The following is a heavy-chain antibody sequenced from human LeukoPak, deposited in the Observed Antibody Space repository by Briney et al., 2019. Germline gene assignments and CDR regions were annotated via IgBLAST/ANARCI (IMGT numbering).Heavy chain of an antibody. CDR3: ARDRPYYYDSSGPLDY. V-gene: IGHV1-18*01. J-gene: IGHJ4*02. Sequence: GASVKVSCKASGYTFTSYGISWVRQAPGQGLEWMGWISAYNGNTNYAQKLQGRVTMTTDTSTSTAYMELRSLRSDDTAVYYCARDRPYYYDSSGPLDYWGQGTLVTVSS. D-gene: IGHD3-22*01. CDR2: ISAYNGNT. CDR1: GYTFTSYG.